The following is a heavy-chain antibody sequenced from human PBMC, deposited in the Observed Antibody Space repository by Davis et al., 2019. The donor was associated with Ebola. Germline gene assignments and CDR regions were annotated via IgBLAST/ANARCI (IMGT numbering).Heavy chain of an antibody. J-gene: IGHJ5*02. CDR3: ASWKGITHSSSVEGWFDP. Sequence: PSETLSLTCTVSGYSITTYHWNWIRQSPGKGLEWIGHIYSSGTTNYNPSLKSRVTISVDTSKNQFSLNLASVTAADTAVCYCASWKGITHSSSVEGWFDPWGQGTLVTVSS. CDR2: IYSSGTT. CDR1: GYSITTYH. D-gene: IGHD6-6*01. V-gene: IGHV4-59*12.